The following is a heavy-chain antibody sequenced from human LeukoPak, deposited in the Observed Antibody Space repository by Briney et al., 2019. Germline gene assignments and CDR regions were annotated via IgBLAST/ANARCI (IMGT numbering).Heavy chain of an antibody. D-gene: IGHD6-19*01. CDR2: ISYDGSNK. CDR3: ARDGSEIAVAGYFDY. Sequence: GRSLRLSCAASGFTFSSYAMHWVRQAPGKGLEWVAVISYDGSNKYYADSVKGRFTISRDNSKNTLYLQMNSLRAEDTAVYYCARDGSEIAVAGYFDYWGQGTLVTVSS. J-gene: IGHJ4*02. CDR1: GFTFSSYA. V-gene: IGHV3-30-3*01.